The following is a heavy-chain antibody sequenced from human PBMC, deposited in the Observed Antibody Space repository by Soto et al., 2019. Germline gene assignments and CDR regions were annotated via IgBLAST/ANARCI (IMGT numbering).Heavy chain of an antibody. D-gene: IGHD3-9*01. CDR1: GFTFSSYA. J-gene: IGHJ4*02. Sequence: GGSLRLSCAASGFTFSSYAMSWVRQAPGKGLEWVSAISGSGGSTYYADSVKGRFTISRDNSKNTLYLQMNSLRAEDTAVYYCAKYPRGAYFDQNYYFDYWGQGTLVTVSS. CDR2: ISGSGGST. CDR3: AKYPRGAYFDQNYYFDY. V-gene: IGHV3-23*01.